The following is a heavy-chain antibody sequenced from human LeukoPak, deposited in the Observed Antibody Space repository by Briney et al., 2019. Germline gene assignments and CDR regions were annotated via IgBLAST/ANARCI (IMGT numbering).Heavy chain of an antibody. V-gene: IGHV3-33*01. CDR2: IWYDGSNK. Sequence: GGSLRLSCAASGFTFSSHGMHWVRRAPGKGLEWVAVIWYDGSNKYYADSVKGRFTISRDNSKNTLYLQMNSLRAEDTAVYYCARDTDGGSAIDYWGQGTLVTVSS. J-gene: IGHJ4*02. CDR1: GFTFSSHG. CDR3: ARDTDGGSAIDY. D-gene: IGHD1-26*01.